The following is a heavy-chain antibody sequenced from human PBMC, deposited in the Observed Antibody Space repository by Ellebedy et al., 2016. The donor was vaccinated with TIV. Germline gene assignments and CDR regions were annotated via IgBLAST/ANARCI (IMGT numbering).Heavy chain of an antibody. Sequence: SETLSLXXTVSGGSISSYYWSWIRQPPGKGLEWIGYIYYSGSTNYNPSLKSRVTISVDTSKNQFSLKLSSVTAADTAVYYCARAPGGDWFDPWGQGTLVTVSS. V-gene: IGHV4-59*01. CDR1: GGSISSYY. CDR3: ARAPGGDWFDP. CDR2: IYYSGST. D-gene: IGHD4-23*01. J-gene: IGHJ5*02.